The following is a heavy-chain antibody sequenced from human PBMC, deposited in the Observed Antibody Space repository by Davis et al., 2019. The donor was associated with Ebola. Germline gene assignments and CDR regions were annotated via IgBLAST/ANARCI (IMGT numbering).Heavy chain of an antibody. CDR2: NYYSGNT. CDR1: GGSISSYY. Sequence: MPGGSLRLSCTVSGGSISSYYWSWIRQSSGKGLEWIGNNYYSGNTNYNPSLKSRVTISLDTSKNQLSLKLSSVTAADTAVYYCARAVAVAGTHYYYYGMDVWGKGTTVTVSS. CDR3: ARAVAVAGTHYYYYGMDV. D-gene: IGHD6-19*01. V-gene: IGHV4-59*01. J-gene: IGHJ6*04.